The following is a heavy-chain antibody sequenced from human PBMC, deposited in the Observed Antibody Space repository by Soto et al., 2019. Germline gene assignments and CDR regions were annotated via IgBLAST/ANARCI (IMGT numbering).Heavy chain of an antibody. CDR3: AREGSSPSFTYYYYYGMDV. V-gene: IGHV3-30-3*01. D-gene: IGHD6-6*01. J-gene: IGHJ6*02. CDR2: ISYDGSNK. Sequence: GGSLRLSCAASGFTFSSYAMHWVRQAPGKGLEWVAVISYDGSNKYYADSVKGRFTISRDNSKNTLYLQMNSLRAEDTAVYYCAREGSSPSFTYYYYYGMDVWGQGTVVTVSS. CDR1: GFTFSSYA.